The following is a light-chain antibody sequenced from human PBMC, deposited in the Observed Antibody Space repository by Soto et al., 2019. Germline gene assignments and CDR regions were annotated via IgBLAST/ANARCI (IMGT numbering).Light chain of an antibody. Sequence: DIQVTQSPSSLSASVGDRVTITCRASQDISGHLAWYQQKPGKGPKLLIYEASTLQSGVPSRFSASGSGTDFTLTISSLQHEDVATYYCQKYNGTPRTFGQGTKVDLK. CDR1: QDISGH. J-gene: IGKJ1*01. CDR2: EAS. V-gene: IGKV1-27*01. CDR3: QKYNGTPRT.